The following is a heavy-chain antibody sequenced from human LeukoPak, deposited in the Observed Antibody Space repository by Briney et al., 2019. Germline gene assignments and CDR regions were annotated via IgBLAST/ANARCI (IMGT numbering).Heavy chain of an antibody. J-gene: IGHJ4*02. CDR3: ATALGSGSIDY. Sequence: SVKVSCKASGGTFSSYAISWVRQAPGQGLEWMGRIIPILGIANYAQKFQGRVTITADKSTSTAYMELSSLRSEDTAVYYCATALGSGSIDYWGQGTLVTVSS. CDR1: GGTFSSYA. D-gene: IGHD6-19*01. CDR2: IIPILGIA. V-gene: IGHV1-69*04.